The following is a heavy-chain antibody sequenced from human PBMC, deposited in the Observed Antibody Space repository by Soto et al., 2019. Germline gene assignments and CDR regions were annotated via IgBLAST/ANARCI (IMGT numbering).Heavy chain of an antibody. J-gene: IGHJ6*02. CDR3: ARHFSESSRSPHYYYYYGRDV. D-gene: IGHD6-6*01. CDR2: IDPSDSYT. Sequence: GESLKISCKGSGYSFTSYWISWVRQMPGKGLEWMWRIDPSDSYTNYSPSFQGHVTISADKSISTAYLQWSSLKASDTAMYYCARHFSESSRSPHYYYYYGRDVWGQGTTVTVCS. V-gene: IGHV5-10-1*01. CDR1: GYSFTSYW.